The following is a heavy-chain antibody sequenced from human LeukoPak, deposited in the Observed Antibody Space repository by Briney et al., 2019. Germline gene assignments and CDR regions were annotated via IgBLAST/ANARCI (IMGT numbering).Heavy chain of an antibody. D-gene: IGHD3-22*01. CDR2: IYYSGTT. CDR1: GGFTTTQY. J-gene: IGHJ5*02. CDR3: ARNFNQYDNGGYYVWFDP. V-gene: IGHV4-59*11. Sequence: PSETLSLTCTVSGGFTTTQYWSWIRQPPGKGLEGMGFIYYSGTTNYNPSLRSRGTISEDTSKNQFSLSLTPVSAADTAVYYCARNFNQYDNGGYYVWFDPWGQGTLVTVSS.